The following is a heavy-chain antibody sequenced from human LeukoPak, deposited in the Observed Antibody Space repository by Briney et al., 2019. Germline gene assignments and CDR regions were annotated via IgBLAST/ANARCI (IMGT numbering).Heavy chain of an antibody. Sequence: ASVKVSCKASDYTFTSYGISWVRQAPGQGLEWMGWIGAYNGNTNYAQKLQGRVTMTTDTSTSTAYMELRSLRSDDTAVYYCARDPGIAAAGTWSYWGQGTLVTVSS. V-gene: IGHV1-18*04. D-gene: IGHD6-13*01. J-gene: IGHJ4*02. CDR1: DYTFTSYG. CDR2: IGAYNGNT. CDR3: ARDPGIAAAGTWSY.